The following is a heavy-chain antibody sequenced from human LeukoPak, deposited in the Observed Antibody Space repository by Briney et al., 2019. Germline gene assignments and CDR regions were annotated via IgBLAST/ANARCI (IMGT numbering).Heavy chain of an antibody. CDR1: GGSINIGAYY. V-gene: IGHV4-31*03. CDR2: NYYSGST. CDR3: ARGHDSPYLTY. J-gene: IGHJ4*02. Sequence: KASQTLSLTCTVSGGSINIGAYYWSWIRQRPGKGLEWIGYNYYSGSTYYNPSLKSRLTISVDTSKNQFSLKLSSVTAADTAIYYCARGHDSPYLTYWGQGTLVTVSS. D-gene: IGHD2-15*01.